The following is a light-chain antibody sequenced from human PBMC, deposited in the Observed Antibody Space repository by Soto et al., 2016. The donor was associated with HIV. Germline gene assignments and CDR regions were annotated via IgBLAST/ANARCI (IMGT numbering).Light chain of an antibody. V-gene: IGKV1-17*02. J-gene: IGKJ4*01. Sequence: DIQMTQSPSSLSASVGDRVTITCRASQDIRNDLGWYQQEPGKAPKLLIYTTSNLESGVPSRFSGSGSGTDFTLTITNLQPEDFATYYCQQANSFPLTFGEGPRSEIK. CDR2: TTS. CDR1: QDIRND. CDR3: QQANSFPLT.